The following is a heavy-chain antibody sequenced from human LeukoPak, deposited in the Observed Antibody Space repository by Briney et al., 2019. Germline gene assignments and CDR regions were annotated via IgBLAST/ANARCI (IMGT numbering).Heavy chain of an antibody. Sequence: SETLSLTCTVSGGSISNYYWRWIRQPPGKGLEWIGYIYYSGSTNYNPSLKSRVTISVDTSKNQFSLKLSSVTAADTAVYYCARTYCGGDCYYRYWGQGTLVTVSS. CDR3: ARTYCGGDCYYRY. CDR2: IYYSGST. CDR1: GGSISNYY. J-gene: IGHJ4*02. D-gene: IGHD2-21*02. V-gene: IGHV4-59*01.